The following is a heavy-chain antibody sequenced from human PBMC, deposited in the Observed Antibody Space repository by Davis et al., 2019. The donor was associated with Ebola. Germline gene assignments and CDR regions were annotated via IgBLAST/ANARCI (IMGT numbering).Heavy chain of an antibody. V-gene: IGHV1-46*01. J-gene: IGHJ6*02. CDR3: ARDTQKGIAAAGTYYYYYGMDV. D-gene: IGHD6-13*01. CDR2: INPSGGST. CDR1: GYTFTSYY. Sequence: ASVKVSCKASGYTFTSYYMHWVRQAPGQGLEWMGIINPSGGSTSYAQKFQGRVTMTRDTSTSTAYMELRSLRSDDTAVYYCARDTQKGIAAAGTYYYYYGMDVWGQGTTVTVSS.